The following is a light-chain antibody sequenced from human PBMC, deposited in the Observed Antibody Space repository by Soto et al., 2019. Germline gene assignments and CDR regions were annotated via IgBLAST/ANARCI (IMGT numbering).Light chain of an antibody. CDR1: SSNIGAGYD. V-gene: IGLV1-40*01. Sequence: QSVLTQPPSVSGAPGQRVTLSCTGSSSNIGAGYDVHWYQQLPGRAPKLLIYGNTNRPSGVPDRFSGSKSGTSASLAITGLQAEDEADYYCLSFDSSLSVVFGGGTKLTVL. J-gene: IGLJ2*01. CDR3: LSFDSSLSVV. CDR2: GNT.